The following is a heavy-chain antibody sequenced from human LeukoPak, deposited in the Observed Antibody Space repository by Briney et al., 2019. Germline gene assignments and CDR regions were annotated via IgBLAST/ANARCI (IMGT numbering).Heavy chain of an antibody. CDR2: IYSGGST. Sequence: PGGSLRLSCVISGFTFSMYGMHWVRQAPGKGLESVSLIYSGGSTYYADSVKGRFTISRDNSKNTLYLQMNNLRVEDAAVYYCARPHCGGGSCYLDYWGQGTLVTVSS. D-gene: IGHD2-15*01. CDR1: GFTFSMYG. V-gene: IGHV3-53*01. J-gene: IGHJ4*02. CDR3: ARPHCGGGSCYLDY.